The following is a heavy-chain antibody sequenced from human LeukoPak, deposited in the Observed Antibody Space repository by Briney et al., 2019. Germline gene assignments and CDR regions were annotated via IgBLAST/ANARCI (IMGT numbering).Heavy chain of an antibody. D-gene: IGHD5-12*01. CDR3: ARRLGYSGYDPFDY. CDR2: IYHSGST. J-gene: IGHJ4*02. Sequence: NPSETLSLTCAVSGGSISSSNWWSWVRQPPGKGLEWIGEIYHSGSTNYNPSLKSRVTISVDKSKNQFSLKLSSVTAADTAVYYCARRLGYSGYDPFDYWGQGTLVTVS. CDR1: GGSISSSNW. V-gene: IGHV4-4*02.